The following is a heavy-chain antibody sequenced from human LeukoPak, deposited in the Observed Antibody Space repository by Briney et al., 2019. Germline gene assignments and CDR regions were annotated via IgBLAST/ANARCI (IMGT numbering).Heavy chain of an antibody. J-gene: IGHJ4*02. D-gene: IGHD1-26*01. CDR3: ANTDIVGATVPFDY. CDR1: GFTVSSNY. Sequence: GGSLRLSCAASGFTVSSNYMSWVRQAPGKGLEWVSVIYSGGSTYYADSVKGRFTISRDNSKNTLYLQMNSLRAEDTAVYYCANTDIVGATVPFDYWGQGTLVTVSS. CDR2: IYSGGST. V-gene: IGHV3-66*01.